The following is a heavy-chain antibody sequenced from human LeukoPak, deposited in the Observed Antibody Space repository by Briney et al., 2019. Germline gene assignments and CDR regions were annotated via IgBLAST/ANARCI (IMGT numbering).Heavy chain of an antibody. Sequence: SETLSLTCTVSGGSISSYYWSWIRQPPGKGLEWIGYIYYSGSTNYNPSLKSRVTISVDTSKNQFSLKLSSVTAADTAVYYCARVLGDSGYYYVVGGAYYYYGMDVWGQGTTVTVSS. J-gene: IGHJ6*02. CDR3: ARVLGDSGYYYVVGGAYYYYGMDV. V-gene: IGHV4-59*01. D-gene: IGHD3-22*01. CDR1: GGSISSYY. CDR2: IYYSGST.